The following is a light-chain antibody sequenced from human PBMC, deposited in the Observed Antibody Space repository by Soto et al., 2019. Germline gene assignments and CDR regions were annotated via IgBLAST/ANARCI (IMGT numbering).Light chain of an antibody. CDR3: QQYNDNWT. J-gene: IGKJ1*01. CDR2: KAS. CDR1: QSISSW. V-gene: IGKV1-5*03. Sequence: DIQMTQSPSTLSASVGDRVTITCRASQSISSWLAWYQQKPGTAPKLLIYKASTLQSGVPSRFSGRGSGTEFTLTISSLQPDDSAIYSCQQYNDNWTFGQGTKV.